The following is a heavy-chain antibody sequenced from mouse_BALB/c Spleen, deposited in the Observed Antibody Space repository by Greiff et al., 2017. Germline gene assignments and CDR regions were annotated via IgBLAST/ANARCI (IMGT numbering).Heavy chain of an antibody. CDR3: ARNDPDY. Sequence: EVQLQQSGPDLMKPGASVKISCKASGYSFTGYYMHWVKQSHGKSLEWIGRVNPNNGGTSYNQKFKGKAILTVDKSSSTAYMELRSLTSEDSAVYYCARNDPDYWGQGTTLTVSS. J-gene: IGHJ2*01. CDR2: VNPNNGGT. CDR1: GYSFTGYY. D-gene: IGHD2-12*01. V-gene: IGHV1-26*01.